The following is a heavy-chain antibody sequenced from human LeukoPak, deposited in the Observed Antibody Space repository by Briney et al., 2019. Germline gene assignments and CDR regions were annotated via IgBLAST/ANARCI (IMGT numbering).Heavy chain of an antibody. J-gene: IGHJ4*02. CDR2: IKQDGSHK. Sequence: GGSLRLSCAASGFTFSTYWMYWVRQAPGKGLEWVADIKQDGSHKYYVDSVKGRFTISRDNAKNSLYLQMNSLRVEDTAVYYCVRKEGYWGQGTLVTVSS. CDR1: GFTFSTYW. V-gene: IGHV3-7*01. CDR3: VRKEGY.